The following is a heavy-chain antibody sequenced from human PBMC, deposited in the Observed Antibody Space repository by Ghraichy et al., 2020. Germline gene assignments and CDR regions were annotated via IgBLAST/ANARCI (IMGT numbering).Heavy chain of an antibody. D-gene: IGHD6-19*01. J-gene: IGHJ5*02. CDR1: GSTFNSYA. CDR2: ISYDGSNK. CDR3: ARAQDSSGWYNWFDP. Sequence: GESLNISCAASGSTFNSYAFHWVRQAPGKGLEWVALISYDGSNKHYADSVKGRFTISRDNSKSTLYLEMNSLTSEDTAVFYCARAQDSSGWYNWFDPWGQGTLVTVSS. V-gene: IGHV3-30-3*01.